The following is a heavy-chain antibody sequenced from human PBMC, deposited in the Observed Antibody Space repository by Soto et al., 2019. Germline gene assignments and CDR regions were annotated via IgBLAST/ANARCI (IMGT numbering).Heavy chain of an antibody. CDR1: RFTFSSYA. D-gene: IGHD3-3*01. J-gene: IGHJ6*02. Sequence: GGSLRLSCAASRFTFSSYAMSWVRQAPGKGLEWVSAISGSGGSTYYADSVKGRFTISRDNSKNTLYLQMNSLRAEDTAVYYCAKDKATHYDFWSGYYTQDHYYYYYGMDVWGQGTTVTVSS. CDR2: ISGSGGST. V-gene: IGHV3-23*01. CDR3: AKDKATHYDFWSGYYTQDHYYYYYGMDV.